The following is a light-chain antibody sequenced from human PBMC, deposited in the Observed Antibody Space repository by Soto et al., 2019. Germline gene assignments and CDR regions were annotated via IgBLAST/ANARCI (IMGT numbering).Light chain of an antibody. J-gene: IGKJ4*01. CDR2: KAS. Sequence: DIQMTQSPSTLSASVGDRVTITCRASQSISSWLAWYQQKPGKAPKLLIYKASSLESGVPSRFSGSGSGTEFPLTISSLQPDDFATYYCQPYNSYSLTFGGGTKVEIQ. CDR3: QPYNSYSLT. CDR1: QSISSW. V-gene: IGKV1-5*03.